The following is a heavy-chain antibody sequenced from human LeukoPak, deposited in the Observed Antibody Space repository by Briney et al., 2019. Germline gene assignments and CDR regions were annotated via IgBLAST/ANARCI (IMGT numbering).Heavy chain of an antibody. Sequence: GGSLRLSCAASGFTFSSHYMQWVRQAPGKGLVWVSGIKTDGSAPRYADSVKGRFTISRDNAKDTLYLQMNSLRAEDTAIYYCVGDKSAWAGDYWGQGTLVTVSS. CDR2: IKTDGSAP. CDR3: VGDKSAWAGDY. D-gene: IGHD3-3*01. CDR1: GFTFSSHY. J-gene: IGHJ4*02. V-gene: IGHV3-74*01.